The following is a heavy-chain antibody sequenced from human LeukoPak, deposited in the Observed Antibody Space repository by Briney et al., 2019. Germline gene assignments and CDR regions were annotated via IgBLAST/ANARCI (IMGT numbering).Heavy chain of an antibody. D-gene: IGHD2-2*01. V-gene: IGHV1-2*02. Sequence: ASVKVSCKVSGYTLTELSMHWVRQAPGQGLEWMGWINPNSGGTNYAQKFQGRVTMTRDTSISTAYMELSRLRSDDTAVYYCARERGYCSSTSCYADQYFDYWGQGTLVTVSS. CDR1: GYTLTELS. CDR3: ARERGYCSSTSCYADQYFDY. J-gene: IGHJ4*02. CDR2: INPNSGGT.